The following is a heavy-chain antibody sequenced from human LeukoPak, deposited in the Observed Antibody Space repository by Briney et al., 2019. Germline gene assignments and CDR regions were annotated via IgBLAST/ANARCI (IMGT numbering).Heavy chain of an antibody. Sequence: GGSLRLSCAASGFTFSSYGMSWVRQAPGKGLEWVSAISGGGGSTYYADSVKGRFTISRDNSKNTLYLQMNSLRAEDTAVYYCAKEWAIVTYYFDYWGQGTLVTVSS. V-gene: IGHV3-23*01. CDR2: ISGGGGST. CDR3: AKEWAIVTYYFDY. J-gene: IGHJ4*02. CDR1: GFTFSSYG. D-gene: IGHD1-26*01.